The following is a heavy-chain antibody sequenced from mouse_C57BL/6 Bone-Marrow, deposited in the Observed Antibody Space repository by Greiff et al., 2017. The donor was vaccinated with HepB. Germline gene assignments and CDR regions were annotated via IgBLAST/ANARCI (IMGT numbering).Heavy chain of an antibody. V-gene: IGHV5-6*02. Sequence: EVKVVESGGDLVKPGGSLKLSCAASGFTFSSYGMSWVRQTPDKRLEWVATISSGGSYTYYPDSVKGRFTISRDNAKNTLYLQMSSLKSEDTAMYYCATRMSGFAYWGQGTLVTVSA. CDR3: ATRMSGFAY. CDR2: ISSGGSYT. J-gene: IGHJ3*01. CDR1: GFTFSSYG.